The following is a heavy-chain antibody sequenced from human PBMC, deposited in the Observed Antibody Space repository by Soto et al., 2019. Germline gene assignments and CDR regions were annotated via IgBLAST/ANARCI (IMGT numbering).Heavy chain of an antibody. Sequence: LSLTCAVSGGSISSGGYSWSWIRQPPGKGLEWIGYIYHSGSTYYNPSLKSRVTISVDRSKNQFSLKLSSVTAADTAGYYCAHSSGYYFFDYWGQGTLVTVSS. CDR3: AHSSGYYFFDY. CDR2: IYHSGST. CDR1: GGSISSGGYS. J-gene: IGHJ4*02. V-gene: IGHV4-30-2*01. D-gene: IGHD3-22*01.